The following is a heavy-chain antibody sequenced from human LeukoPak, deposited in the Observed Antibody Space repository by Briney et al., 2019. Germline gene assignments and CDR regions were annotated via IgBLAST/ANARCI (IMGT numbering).Heavy chain of an antibody. J-gene: IGHJ1*01. CDR3: AAGYCTTTACSPLEH. V-gene: IGHV3-30*03. CDR1: GLTFSSYA. D-gene: IGHD2-8*01. Sequence: SGGSLRLSCAASGLTFSSYAMHWVRQAPGKGLEWMAVISYDSSNEYYADSVRGRFTISRDNSKNTLYLQMNTLRAEDTAVYYCAAGYCTTTACSPLEHWGQGTLVTVS. CDR2: ISYDSSNE.